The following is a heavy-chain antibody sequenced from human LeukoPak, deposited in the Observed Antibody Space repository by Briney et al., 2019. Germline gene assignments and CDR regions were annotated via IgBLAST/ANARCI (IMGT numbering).Heavy chain of an antibody. Sequence: PSETLSLTCTVSGGSISSYYWSWIRQPPGKGLEWIGYIYYSGSTNYNPSLKSRVTISVDTSKNQFSLKLSSVTAADTAVYYCARRNHRYYDSSGYYPRGNYYYYYYYMDVWGKGTTVTISS. CDR3: ARRNHRYYDSSGYYPRGNYYYYYYYMDV. CDR1: GGSISSYY. J-gene: IGHJ6*03. CDR2: IYYSGST. V-gene: IGHV4-59*12. D-gene: IGHD3-22*01.